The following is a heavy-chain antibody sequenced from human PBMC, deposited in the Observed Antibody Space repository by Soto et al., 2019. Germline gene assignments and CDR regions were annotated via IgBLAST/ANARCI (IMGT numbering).Heavy chain of an antibody. CDR2: IYHSGSS. D-gene: IGHD5-12*01. CDR3: AGGRDGYLEGLDY. CDR1: AGSMRGYF. Sequence: QVRLRESGPGLVKPSETLSLSCSVSAGSMRGYFWSWVRQSPGKGLEFIGYIYHSGSSNYNPSLQSRVAFSVDTSENQFYLRLTSVTTADPAVYYCAGGRDGYLEGLDYWGQGTLVTVSS. J-gene: IGHJ4*02. V-gene: IGHV4-59*01.